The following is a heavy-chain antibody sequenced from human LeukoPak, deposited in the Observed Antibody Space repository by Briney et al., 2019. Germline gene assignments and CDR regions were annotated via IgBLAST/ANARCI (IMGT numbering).Heavy chain of an antibody. D-gene: IGHD3-10*01. V-gene: IGHV1-2*02. CDR1: LYTFTGYL. CDR3: ASKSGSHTDY. J-gene: IGHJ4*02. Sequence: ASVTVSRTASLYTFTGYLMHTVRQSPGPRLEWMGWIKPNSGGTNYAQKFQGRATMTRHTSISTAYMELSRLRSDDTAVYYCASKSGSHTDYGGQGTLVTVS. CDR2: IKPNSGGT.